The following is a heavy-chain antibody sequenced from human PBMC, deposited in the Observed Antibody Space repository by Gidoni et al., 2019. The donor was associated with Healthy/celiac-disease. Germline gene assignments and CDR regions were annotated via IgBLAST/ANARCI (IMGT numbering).Heavy chain of an antibody. V-gene: IGHV1-69*04. D-gene: IGHD1-1*01. CDR2: IIPILGIA. J-gene: IGHJ3*02. CDR3: ASSVTDPVVPLEENAFDI. CDR1: GGTFSSSA. Sequence: QVQLVQSGAEVKKPGSSVKVSCKASGGTFSSSAICWVRQASGQGLEWMGWIIPILGIANYAQKFQGRVTITADKSTSTAYMELSSLRSEDTAVYYCASSVTDPVVPLEENAFDIWGQGTMVTVSS.